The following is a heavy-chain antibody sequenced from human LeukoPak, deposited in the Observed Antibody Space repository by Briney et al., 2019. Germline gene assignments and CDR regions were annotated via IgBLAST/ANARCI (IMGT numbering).Heavy chain of an antibody. Sequence: SETLSLTCTVSGGSLSSYYWSWIRQPPGKGLEWIGYIYYSGSTNYNPSLKSRVTISVDTSKNQFSLKLSSVTAADTAVYYCARGASAMDNFDYWGQGTLVAVSS. J-gene: IGHJ4*02. CDR1: GGSLSSYY. V-gene: IGHV4-59*01. D-gene: IGHD5-18*01. CDR2: IYYSGST. CDR3: ARGASAMDNFDY.